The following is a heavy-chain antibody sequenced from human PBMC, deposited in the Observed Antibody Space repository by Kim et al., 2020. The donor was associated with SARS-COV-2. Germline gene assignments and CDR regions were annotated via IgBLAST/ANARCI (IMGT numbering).Heavy chain of an antibody. Sequence: GGSLRLSCAASGFTFSSYEMNWVRQAPGKGLEWVSYISSSGSTIYYADSVKGRFTISRDNAKNSLYLQMNSLRAEDTAVYYCARGTEYSSGWYDWFDPWGQGTLVTVSS. D-gene: IGHD6-19*01. CDR2: ISSSGSTI. V-gene: IGHV3-48*03. CDR3: ARGTEYSSGWYDWFDP. CDR1: GFTFSSYE. J-gene: IGHJ5*02.